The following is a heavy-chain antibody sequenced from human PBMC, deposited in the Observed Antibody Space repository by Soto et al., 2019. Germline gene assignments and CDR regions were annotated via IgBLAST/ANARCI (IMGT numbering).Heavy chain of an antibody. Sequence: QVQLVQSGAEVKKPGASVKVSCKASGYTFTSDDINWVRQATGQGLEWMGWMNRNSGNTGYAQKFQGRVTMTWNTSISTAYMELSRLRAEDTAVDYCARERRLGVDGMGVGGQGTTVTVSS. CDR1: GYTFTSDD. CDR3: ARERRLGVDGMGV. D-gene: IGHD3-16*01. J-gene: IGHJ6*02. CDR2: MNRNSGNT. V-gene: IGHV1-8*01.